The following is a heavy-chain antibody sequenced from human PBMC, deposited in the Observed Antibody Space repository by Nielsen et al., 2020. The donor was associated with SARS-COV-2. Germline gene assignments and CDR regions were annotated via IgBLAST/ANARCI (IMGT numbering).Heavy chain of an antibody. CDR3: ARRGDYYDSSGYFDAFDI. D-gene: IGHD3-22*01. V-gene: IGHV1-69*04. CDR2: IIPILGIA. Sequence: SVKVSCKASGGTFSSYAISWVRQAPGQGLEWMGRIIPILGIANYAQKFQGRVTITADKSTSTAYMELSSLRSEDTAVYYCARRGDYYDSSGYFDAFDIWGQGTMVTVSS. J-gene: IGHJ3*02. CDR1: GGTFSSYA.